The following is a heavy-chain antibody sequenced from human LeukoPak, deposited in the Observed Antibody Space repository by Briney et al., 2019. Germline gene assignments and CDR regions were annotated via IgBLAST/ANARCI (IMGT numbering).Heavy chain of an antibody. CDR2: MNPDSGNT. Sequence: GASVKVSCKASGYTFTDCDINWVRQAPGQGLEWMGWMNPDSGNTGYAQKFQVRVSMTRDTSISTAYMELSSLRYEDTAVYYCVRNSDYWSGYFPFWGQGTLVTLSS. J-gene: IGHJ4*02. CDR1: GYTFTDCD. CDR3: VRNSDYWSGYFPF. D-gene: IGHD3-3*01. V-gene: IGHV1-8*01.